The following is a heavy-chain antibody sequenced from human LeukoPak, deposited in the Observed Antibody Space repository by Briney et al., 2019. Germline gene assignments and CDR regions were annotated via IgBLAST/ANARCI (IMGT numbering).Heavy chain of an antibody. CDR3: ARDPRWLSLYYYYGMDV. Sequence: ASVKVSCKASGYTFTSYAMHWVRRAPGQRLEWMGWINAGNGNTKYSQKFQGRVTITRDTSASTAYMELSSLRSEDTAVYYCARDPRWLSLYYYYGMDVWGQGITVTVSS. CDR2: INAGNGNT. CDR1: GYTFTSYA. V-gene: IGHV1-3*01. J-gene: IGHJ6*02. D-gene: IGHD3-22*01.